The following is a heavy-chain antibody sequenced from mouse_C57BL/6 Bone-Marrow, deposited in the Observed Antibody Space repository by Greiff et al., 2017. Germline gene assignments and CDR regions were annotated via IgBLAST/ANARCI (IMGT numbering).Heavy chain of an antibody. Sequence: EVMLVESGGGLVQPGGSLSLSCAASGFTFTDYYMSWVRQPPGKALEWLGFIRNKANGYTTEYSASVKGRFTISRDNSQSILYLQMNALRAEDSATYYCARREAYYSNYYFDYWGQGTTLTVSS. V-gene: IGHV7-3*01. CDR2: IRNKANGYTT. CDR1: GFTFTDYY. CDR3: ARREAYYSNYYFDY. J-gene: IGHJ2*01. D-gene: IGHD2-5*01.